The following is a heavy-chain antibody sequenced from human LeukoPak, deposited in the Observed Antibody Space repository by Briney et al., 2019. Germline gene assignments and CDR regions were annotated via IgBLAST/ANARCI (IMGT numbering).Heavy chain of an antibody. Sequence: ASVKVSCKASGYTFTGYYMHWVRQAPGQGLEWMGWINPNSGDTNYAQKFQGWVTMTRDTSISTAYMELSRLRSDDTAVYYCARVGRDWNFNAFDIWGQGTMVTVSS. J-gene: IGHJ3*02. D-gene: IGHD1-7*01. CDR2: INPNSGDT. CDR1: GYTFTGYY. CDR3: ARVGRDWNFNAFDI. V-gene: IGHV1-2*04.